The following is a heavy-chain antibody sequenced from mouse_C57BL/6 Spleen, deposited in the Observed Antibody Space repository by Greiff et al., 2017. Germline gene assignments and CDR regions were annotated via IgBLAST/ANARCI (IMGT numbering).Heavy chain of an antibody. CDR3: ARHLYYYAMDY. V-gene: IGHV5-9*01. Sequence: EVMLVESGGGLVKPGGSLKLSCAASGFTFSGYTMSWVRQTPEKRLEWVATISGGGGNTYYPDSVKGRFTISRDNAKNTVYMQMSSLRSEDTALYYCARHLYYYAMDYWGQGTSVTVSS. J-gene: IGHJ4*01. CDR2: ISGGGGNT. CDR1: GFTFSGYT.